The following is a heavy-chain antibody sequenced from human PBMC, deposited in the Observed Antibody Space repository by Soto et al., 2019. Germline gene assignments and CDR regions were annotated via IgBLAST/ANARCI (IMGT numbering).Heavy chain of an antibody. CDR2: ISGSGGST. V-gene: IGHV3-23*01. J-gene: IGHJ5*02. D-gene: IGHD5-12*01. Sequence: KGLEWVSAISGSGGSTYYADSVKGRFTISRDNSKNTLYLQMNSLRAEDTAVYYCAKSRGYDSWWWFDPWGQGTLVTVSS. CDR3: AKSRGYDSWWWFDP.